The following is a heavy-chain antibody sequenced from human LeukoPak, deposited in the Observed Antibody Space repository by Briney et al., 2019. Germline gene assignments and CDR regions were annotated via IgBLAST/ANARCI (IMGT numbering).Heavy chain of an antibody. CDR2: RSIYNGNT. D-gene: IGHD6-6*01. CDR1: GYDFINYG. V-gene: IGHV1-18*01. J-gene: IGHJ4*02. Sequence: ASVKVSCKASGYDFINYGISWVRQAPGQGLEWMGWRSIYNGNTDYKLQGRVTMTTDTSTSTAYMELRSLISDDTAVYYCARGGPFPSSSSSREYYLDYWGREPWSPSPQ. CDR3: ARGGPFPSSSSSREYYLDY.